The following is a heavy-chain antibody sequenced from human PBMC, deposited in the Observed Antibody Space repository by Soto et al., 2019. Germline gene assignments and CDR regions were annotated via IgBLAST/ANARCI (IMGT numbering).Heavy chain of an antibody. Sequence: GGSLRLSCAASGFTSDDYAMHWVRQAPGKGLEWVSGISWNSGSIGYADSVKGRFTISRDNAKNSLHLQMNSLRAEDTALYYCAKDRVTRSGMDVWGQGTTVTVSS. J-gene: IGHJ6*02. V-gene: IGHV3-9*02. CDR3: AKDRVTRSGMDV. CDR2: ISWNSGSI. D-gene: IGHD3-10*01. CDR1: GFTSDDYA.